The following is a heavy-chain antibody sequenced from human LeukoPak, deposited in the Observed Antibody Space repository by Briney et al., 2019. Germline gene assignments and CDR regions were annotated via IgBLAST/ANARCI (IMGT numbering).Heavy chain of an antibody. J-gene: IGHJ6*03. V-gene: IGHV3-66*01. Sequence: GGSLRLSCAASGFTFDDYGMSWVRQAPGKGLEWVSVIYSGGSTYYSDSVKGRFTISRDNSKNTLYLQMNSLRAEDTAVYYCARVIGYCSGGSCYPLYYYYYYMDVWGKGTTVTISS. D-gene: IGHD2-15*01. CDR3: ARVIGYCSGGSCYPLYYYYYYMDV. CDR2: IYSGGST. CDR1: GFTFDDYG.